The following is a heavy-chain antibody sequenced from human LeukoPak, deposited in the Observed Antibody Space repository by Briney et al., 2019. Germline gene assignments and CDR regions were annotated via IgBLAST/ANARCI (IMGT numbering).Heavy chain of an antibody. D-gene: IGHD2-2*01. V-gene: IGHV4-39*01. CDR3: ARHLGYCSSTSCYGEYYYYYMDV. Sequence: SETLSLTCTVSGGSISSSSYYWGWIRQPPGKGLEWIGSIYYSVSTYYNPSLKSRVTISVDTSKSQFSLKLSSVTAADTAVYYCARHLGYCSSTSCYGEYYYYYMDVWGKGTTVTVSS. J-gene: IGHJ6*03. CDR1: GGSISSSSYY. CDR2: IYYSVST.